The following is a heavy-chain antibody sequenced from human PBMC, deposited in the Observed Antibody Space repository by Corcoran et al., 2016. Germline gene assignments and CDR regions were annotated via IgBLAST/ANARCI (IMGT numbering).Heavy chain of an antibody. Sequence: QVQLQESGPGLVKPSETLSLTCTVSGGSVSSGRYYWSWIRQPPGKGLEWIGYINYSGSTNYTPSLKSRVTISVDTSKNQHPLKLSSVTAADPAVYYCARDGRGYCSTTSCWFDYWGQGTLVTVSS. CDR2: INYSGST. CDR1: GGSVSSGRYY. V-gene: IGHV4-61*01. CDR3: ARDGRGYCSTTSCWFDY. J-gene: IGHJ4*02. D-gene: IGHD2-2*01.